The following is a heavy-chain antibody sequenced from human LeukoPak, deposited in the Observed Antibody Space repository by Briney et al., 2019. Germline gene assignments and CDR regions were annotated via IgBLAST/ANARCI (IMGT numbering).Heavy chain of an antibody. Sequence: GGSLRLSCAASGFTFSSYAMSWVRQAPGKGLEWVSLISGDGNSTYYAGSVKGRFTISRDNSKNSLYLQMNSLRTEDTAFYYCATNFGAYYYDTSGYYDFWGQGTLVTVSS. J-gene: IGHJ4*02. CDR3: ATNFGAYYYDTSGYYDF. D-gene: IGHD3-22*01. CDR2: ISGDGNST. CDR1: GFTFSSYA. V-gene: IGHV3-43*02.